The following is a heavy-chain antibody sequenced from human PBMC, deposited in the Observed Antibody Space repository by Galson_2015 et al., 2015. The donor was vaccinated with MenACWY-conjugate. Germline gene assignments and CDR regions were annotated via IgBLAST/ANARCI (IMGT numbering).Heavy chain of an antibody. CDR1: GGSISSTNYY. D-gene: IGHD5-24*01. CDR3: ARSFDPGNSRDGFTKYYFDY. Sequence: LSLTCNVSGGSISSTNYYWGWIRQSTGRGLEWIGSIYYSGSTYYNPSLKSRVTISVDTSKNQFSLKLSSVTAADTAVYYCARSFDPGNSRDGFTKYYFDYWGQGPLVTVSS. V-gene: IGHV4-39*07. CDR2: IYYSGST. J-gene: IGHJ4*02.